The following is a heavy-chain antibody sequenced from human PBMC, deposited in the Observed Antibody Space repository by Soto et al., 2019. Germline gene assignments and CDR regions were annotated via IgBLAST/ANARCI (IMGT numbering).Heavy chain of an antibody. J-gene: IGHJ5*02. CDR2: ISSSGSTI. D-gene: IGHD2-2*01. CDR1: GFTFSSYE. V-gene: IGHV3-48*03. CDR3: ARTRWGRSSTSSFWGSDHNWFDP. Sequence: PGGSLRLSCAASGFTFSSYEMNWVRQAPGKGLEWVSYISSSGSTIYYADSVKGRFTISRDNAKNSLYLQMNSLRAEDTAVYYCARTRWGRSSTSSFWGSDHNWFDPWGQGTLVTVSS.